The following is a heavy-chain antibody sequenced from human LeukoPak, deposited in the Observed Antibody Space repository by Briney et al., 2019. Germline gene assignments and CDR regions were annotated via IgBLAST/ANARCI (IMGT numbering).Heavy chain of an antibody. Sequence: GGSLRLSCAASGFTFSDAWMSWVRQAPGKGLEWVGRIKSKTDGGTTDYAAPVKGRFTISRDDSKNTLYLQMNSLKTEDTAVYYCARGPPYDSSVWGGPEFDYWGQGTLVTVSS. CDR3: ARGPPYDSSVWGGPEFDY. D-gene: IGHD3-22*01. CDR1: GFTFSDAW. V-gene: IGHV3-15*01. J-gene: IGHJ4*02. CDR2: IKSKTDGGTT.